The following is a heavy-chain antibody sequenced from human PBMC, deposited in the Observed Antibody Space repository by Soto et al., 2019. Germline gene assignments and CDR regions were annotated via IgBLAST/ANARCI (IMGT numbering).Heavy chain of an antibody. CDR3: ARERSGGVVVVAAYFDN. D-gene: IGHD2-15*01. J-gene: IGHJ4*02. Sequence: QVQLVESGGGVVQPGRSLRLSCAASGFTLSSYAMHWVRQAPGKGLERVAVISYDGSNKYYADSVKGRFTISRDNSKNTLYLQMNSLRAEDTAVYYCARERSGGVVVVAAYFDNWGQGTLVTVSS. CDR2: ISYDGSNK. CDR1: GFTLSSYA. V-gene: IGHV3-30*04.